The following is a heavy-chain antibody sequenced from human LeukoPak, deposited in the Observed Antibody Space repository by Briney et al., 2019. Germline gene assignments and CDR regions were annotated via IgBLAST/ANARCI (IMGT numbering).Heavy chain of an antibody. CDR1: GFTFDDYA. CDR2: ISWDGGST. V-gene: IGHV3-43D*04. D-gene: IGHD3-16*01. CDR3: AKVAYGHDAFDI. J-gene: IGHJ3*02. Sequence: PGGSLRLSCAVSGFTFDDYAMHWVRQAPGKGLEWFSLISWDGGSTYYADSVKGRFTISRDNSKNSLYLQMNSLRAEDTALYYCAKVAYGHDAFDIWGQGTMVTVSS.